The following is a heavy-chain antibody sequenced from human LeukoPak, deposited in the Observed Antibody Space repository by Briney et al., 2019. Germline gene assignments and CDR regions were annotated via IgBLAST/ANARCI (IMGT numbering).Heavy chain of an antibody. CDR2: MNPSSSYT. V-gene: IGHV1-8*01. Sequence: ASVKVSCKASGYPFTTYDINWVRKATGQGLEWMGWMNPSSSYTGYSQKFQGRVTMTRNTSITTAYMELSSLRSEDTAVYYCARISDHNWYFDLWGRGTLVTVSS. CDR1: GYPFTTYD. CDR3: ARISDHNWYFDL. J-gene: IGHJ2*01. D-gene: IGHD1-14*01.